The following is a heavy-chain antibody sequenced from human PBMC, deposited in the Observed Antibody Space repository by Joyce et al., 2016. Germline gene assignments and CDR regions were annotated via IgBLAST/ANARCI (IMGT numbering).Heavy chain of an antibody. V-gene: IGHV3-7*01. J-gene: IGHJ4*02. Sequence: EVQLVESGGGLVQPGGSLRLSLSASVFTFSRYWVSWCRRGPGKGWEVVANIKQDGSEKYYVASVKGRFTISRDNAKNSLYLQMNSLRAEDTAVYSCARVRDYYDSGSQPLDIWGQGTLVTVSS. CDR1: VFTFSRYW. CDR3: ARVRDYYDSGSQPLDI. CDR2: IKQDGSEK. D-gene: IGHD3-10*01.